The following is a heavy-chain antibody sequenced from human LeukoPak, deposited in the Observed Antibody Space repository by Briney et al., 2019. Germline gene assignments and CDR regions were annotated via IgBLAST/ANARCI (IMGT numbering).Heavy chain of an antibody. J-gene: IGHJ6*03. CDR2: ISGSGGST. CDR1: GFTFSSYA. Sequence: GGSLRLSCAASGFTFSSYAMSWVRQAPGKGLEWVSAISGSGGSTYYADSVKGRFTISRDNSKNTLYLQMNSLRAEDTAVYYCARSPARRDYYYYMDVWGKGTTVTVSS. CDR3: ARSPARRDYYYYMDV. V-gene: IGHV3-23*01.